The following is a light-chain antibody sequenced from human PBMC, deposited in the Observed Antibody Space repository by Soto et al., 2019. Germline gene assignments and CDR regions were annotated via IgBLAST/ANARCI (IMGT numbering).Light chain of an antibody. CDR3: QQSYGASRT. Sequence: DIQMTQSPSSLSASVGDRVTISCRASQSISIYLNWFQQKPGEAPKLLIYAASRLESGVPSRFSGSGSGTDFTLTISGLQPEDFAFDYCQQSYGASRTFGQGTKVDI. J-gene: IGKJ1*01. V-gene: IGKV1-39*01. CDR1: QSISIY. CDR2: AAS.